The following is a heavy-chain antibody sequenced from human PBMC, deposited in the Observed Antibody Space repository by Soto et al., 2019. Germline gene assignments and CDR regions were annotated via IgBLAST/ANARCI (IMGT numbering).Heavy chain of an antibody. CDR3: AKPYGDYLYRDY. Sequence: GGSLRLSCAASGFTFSSYVMSWVRQAPGKGLEWASAISRSGGSTYYADSVKGRFTISRDNSKNTLYLQMNSLRAEDTAVYYCAKPYGDYLYRDYWGQGTLVTVSS. D-gene: IGHD4-17*01. CDR2: ISRSGGST. J-gene: IGHJ4*02. V-gene: IGHV3-23*01. CDR1: GFTFSSYV.